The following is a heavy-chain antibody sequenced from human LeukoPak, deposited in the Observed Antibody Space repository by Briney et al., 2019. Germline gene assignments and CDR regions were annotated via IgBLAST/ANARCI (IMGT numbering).Heavy chain of an antibody. CDR2: VHYSGST. J-gene: IGHJ4*02. Sequence: SETLSLTCTVSGGYISSYYWSWIRQPPGKGLEWIGYVHYSGSTNYNPSLKSRVTISVDTSKNQFSLKLSSVTAADTAVYYCARGVTIFGVVITPRFDYWGQGTLVTVSS. CDR1: GGYISSYY. CDR3: ARGVTIFGVVITPRFDY. D-gene: IGHD3-3*01. V-gene: IGHV4-59*12.